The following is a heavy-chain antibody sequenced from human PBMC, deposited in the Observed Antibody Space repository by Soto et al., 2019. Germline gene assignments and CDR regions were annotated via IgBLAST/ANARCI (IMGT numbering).Heavy chain of an antibody. J-gene: IGHJ4*02. V-gene: IGHV4-38-2*01. D-gene: IGHD1-26*01. CDR1: CASISSGFY. CDR2: ISHSGGI. CDR3: VKVRSSPYRNLDS. Sequence: SETVSLTCAVSCASISSGFYWGWIRQSPGKGLEWIVSISHSGGIYHSPSLKSRVTLSLDHSKNQFSLRLSSVTAADTAVYYCVKVRSSPYRNLDSWGRGILVTVSS.